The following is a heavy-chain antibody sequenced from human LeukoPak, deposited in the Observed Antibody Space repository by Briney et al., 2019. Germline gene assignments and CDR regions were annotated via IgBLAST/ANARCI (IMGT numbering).Heavy chain of an antibody. CDR1: GFTVSSNY. D-gene: IGHD1-26*01. V-gene: IGHV3-66*01. J-gene: IGHJ4*02. CDR2: IYSDGFT. CDR3: AGAVVGATPNY. Sequence: GGSLRLSCAASGFTVSSNYMSWVRQAPGKGLEWVSGIYSDGFTYYADSVKGRFTISRDNSKNTLYLQMNSLRADDMAVYHCAGAVVGATPNYWGQGTLVTVSS.